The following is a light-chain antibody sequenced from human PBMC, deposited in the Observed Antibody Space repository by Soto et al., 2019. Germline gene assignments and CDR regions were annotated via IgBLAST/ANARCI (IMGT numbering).Light chain of an antibody. V-gene: IGKV3-15*01. Sequence: EIVMTQSPATLSVSPGERATLSCRASQAVNNNLAWYQQNPGQAPRLLIYGASTRATGIPARFSGSGSGTEFILTISSLQSVDFAVYYCQQYNNWPRTFGQGTKVDIK. J-gene: IGKJ1*01. CDR3: QQYNNWPRT. CDR1: QAVNNN. CDR2: GAS.